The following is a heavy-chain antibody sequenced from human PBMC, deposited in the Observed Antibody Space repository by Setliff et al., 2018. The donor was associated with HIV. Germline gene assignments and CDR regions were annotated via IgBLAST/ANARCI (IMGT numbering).Heavy chain of an antibody. J-gene: IGHJ4*02. V-gene: IGHV1-18*01. CDR3: ARGKTWLRFLDY. CDR2: INTHTGNT. D-gene: IGHD5-12*01. CDR1: DYTFTNYG. Sequence: ASVKVSCKASDYTFTNYGITWVRQAPGQGLEWMGWINTHTGNTNSAQRFQGRVTMTTDTSTSTAYMELRSLRSDDTAVYYCARGKTWLRFLDYWGQGTLVTVSS.